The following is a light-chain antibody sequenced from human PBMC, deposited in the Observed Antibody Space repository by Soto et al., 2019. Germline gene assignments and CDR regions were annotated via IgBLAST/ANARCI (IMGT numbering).Light chain of an antibody. J-gene: IGKJ5*01. V-gene: IGKV3-20*01. CDR3: QQYENSPIT. CDR2: GAS. Sequence: EIVLTQSPGTLSLSPGERATLSCRASQSVSSSYLAWHQQKPGQAPRLLIYGASSRATGIPDRFSGSGSETDFTLTINRLEPEDFAVYYCQQYENSPITFGQGTRLEIK. CDR1: QSVSSSY.